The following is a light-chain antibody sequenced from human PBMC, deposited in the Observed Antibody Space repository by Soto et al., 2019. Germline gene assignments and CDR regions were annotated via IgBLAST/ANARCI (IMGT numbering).Light chain of an antibody. J-gene: IGKJ2*01. CDR3: QQYLSYPYT. Sequence: AIRTTQSPSSISASTGDRVTITCRASQGISSFLAWYQQKPGKAPKLLIYAAATLQRGAPSRFSASGSGTDFTLTISRLQSEDFATYFCQQYLSYPYTFGQGTKLEI. CDR2: AAA. CDR1: QGISSF. V-gene: IGKV1-8*01.